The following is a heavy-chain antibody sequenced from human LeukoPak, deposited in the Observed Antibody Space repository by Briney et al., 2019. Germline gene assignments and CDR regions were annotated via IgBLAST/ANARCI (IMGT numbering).Heavy chain of an antibody. CDR2: IRGSGGST. V-gene: IGHV3-23*01. CDR1: GFTFSSYA. D-gene: IGHD5-18*01. Sequence: GGSLRLSCAASGFTFSSYAMSWVRQAPGKGLEWVSAIRGSGGSTYYADSVKGRFTISRDNSKNTLYLQMNSLRAEDTAVYYCAKVERASYGYSEGHFDYWGQGTLVTVSS. J-gene: IGHJ4*02. CDR3: AKVERASYGYSEGHFDY.